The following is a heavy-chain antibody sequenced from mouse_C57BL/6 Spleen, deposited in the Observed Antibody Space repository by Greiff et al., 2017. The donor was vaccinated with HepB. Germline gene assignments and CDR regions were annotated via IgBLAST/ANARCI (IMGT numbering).Heavy chain of an antibody. CDR3: APYYGSSYAWFAY. V-gene: IGHV1-81*01. CDR2: IYPRSGNT. Sequence: QVQLQQSGAELARPGASVKLSCKASGYTFTSYGISWVKQRTGQGLEWIGEIYPRSGNTYYNEKFKGKATLTADKSSSTAYMELRSLTSEDSAVYFCAPYYGSSYAWFAYWGQGTLVTVSA. J-gene: IGHJ3*01. D-gene: IGHD1-1*01. CDR1: GYTFTSYG.